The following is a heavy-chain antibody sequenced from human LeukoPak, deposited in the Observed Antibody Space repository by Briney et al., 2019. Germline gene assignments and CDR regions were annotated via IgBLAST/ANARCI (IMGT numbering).Heavy chain of an antibody. D-gene: IGHD3-16*01. J-gene: IGHJ4*02. V-gene: IGHV5-10-1*01. CDR1: RLGSTTLW. CDR2: IDPSDSYT. Sequence: GQSLRIACHVSRLGSTTLWIRCTRQMPGKGLEWMVRIDPSDSYTNYSPSFQGHVTISADKSISTAYLQWSSLTASDTALYYFARISWFWVDYGGQGTLVTVSS. CDR3: ARISWFWVDY.